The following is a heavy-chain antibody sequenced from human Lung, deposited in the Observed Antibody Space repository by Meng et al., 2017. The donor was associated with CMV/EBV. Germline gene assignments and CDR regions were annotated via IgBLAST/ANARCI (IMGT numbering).Heavy chain of an antibody. CDR1: GFTFSSYG. Sequence: ASGFTFSSYGMHWVRQSTGKGLEWVAVISYDGSNKYYADTVKGRFTISRDNSRDTLYLQMNRLRTEDTAVYYCAKERLTWELRYQMPYWGQGTLVTVSS. CDR2: ISYDGSNK. V-gene: IGHV3-30*18. CDR3: AKERLTWELRYQMPY. J-gene: IGHJ4*02. D-gene: IGHD1-26*01.